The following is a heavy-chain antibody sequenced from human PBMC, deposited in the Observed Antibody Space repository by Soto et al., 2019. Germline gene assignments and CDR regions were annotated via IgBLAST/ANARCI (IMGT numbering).Heavy chain of an antibody. Sequence: QVQLVESGGGVVQPGRSLRLSCEASGFTFSSYGMHWVRQAPGKGLEWVAVIWYDGSNKYYADSVKGRFTISRDNSKNTLYLQMNSLRAEDTAVYYCARGGESSGWYRLDYWGQGTLVTVSS. V-gene: IGHV3-33*01. J-gene: IGHJ4*02. CDR3: ARGGESSGWYRLDY. CDR2: IWYDGSNK. CDR1: GFTFSSYG. D-gene: IGHD6-19*01.